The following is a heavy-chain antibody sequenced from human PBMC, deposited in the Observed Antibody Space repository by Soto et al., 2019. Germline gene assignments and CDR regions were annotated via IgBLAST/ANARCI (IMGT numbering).Heavy chain of an antibody. CDR2: IKRKTEGEAT. D-gene: IGHD5-18*01. Sequence: GGSLRLSWAAWGFTFTKAWMNLVGQPTGKRLEWVGRIKRKTEGEATDYAAPVKGRFIISRDDSKTTVYLQMNSLKTEDTGVYYCTIDADHLLPQIAYWGQGA. CDR1: GFTFTKAW. CDR3: TIDADHLLPQIAY. J-gene: IGHJ4*02. V-gene: IGHV3-15*07.